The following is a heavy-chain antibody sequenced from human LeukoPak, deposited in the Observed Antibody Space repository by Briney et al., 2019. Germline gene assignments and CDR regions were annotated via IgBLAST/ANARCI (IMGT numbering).Heavy chain of an antibody. V-gene: IGHV4-31*03. D-gene: IGHD4-23*01. CDR1: GGSISSGGYY. CDR2: IYYSGST. J-gene: IGHJ3*02. Sequence: SQTLSLTCTVSGGSISSGGYYWSWIRQHPGKGLEWIGYIYYSGSTYYNPSLKSRDTISVDTSKNQFSLKLSSVTAADTAVYYCARDRDYGGNPDAFDIWGQGTMVTVSS. CDR3: ARDRDYGGNPDAFDI.